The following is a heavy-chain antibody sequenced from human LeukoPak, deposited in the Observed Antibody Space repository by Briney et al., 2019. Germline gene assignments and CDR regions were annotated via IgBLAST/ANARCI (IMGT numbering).Heavy chain of an antibody. CDR1: GSTFSSYW. Sequence: PGGSLRLSCAASGSTFSSYWMSWVRQAPGKGLEWVANMNEGGSEKYYVDSVKGRFTISRDNAKNTLYLQVNNLRAEDTAVYYCARGPNSNWSGLDFWGQGTLLTVSS. CDR2: MNEGGSEK. J-gene: IGHJ4*02. D-gene: IGHD6-6*01. V-gene: IGHV3-7*01. CDR3: ARGPNSNWSGLDF.